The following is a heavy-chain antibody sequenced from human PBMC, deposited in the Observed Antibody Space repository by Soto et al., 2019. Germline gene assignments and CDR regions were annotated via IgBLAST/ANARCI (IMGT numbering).Heavy chain of an antibody. Sequence: GGSLRLSCAASGFTFSSYWMSWVRQAPGKGLEWVANIKQDGSEKYYVDSVKGRFTISRDNAKNSLYLQMNSLRAEDTAVDFWGRGRIMITVGGVIVDYWGQGTLVTVSS. V-gene: IGHV3-7*03. CDR3: GRGRIMITVGGVIVDY. CDR1: GFTFSSYW. D-gene: IGHD3-16*02. J-gene: IGHJ4*02. CDR2: IKQDGSEK.